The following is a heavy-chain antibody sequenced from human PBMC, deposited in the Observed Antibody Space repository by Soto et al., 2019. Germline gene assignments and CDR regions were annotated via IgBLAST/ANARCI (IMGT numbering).Heavy chain of an antibody. CDR1: GFTFSSYS. CDR2: ISSSSSYI. V-gene: IGHV3-21*01. J-gene: IGHJ4*02. CDR3: ARAEAHLIAVAYPDY. D-gene: IGHD6-19*01. Sequence: EVQLVESGGGLVKPGGSLRLSCAASGFTFSSYSMNWVRQAPGKGLEWVSSISSSSSYIYYADSVQGRFTISRDNAKNSLYLQMNSLRAEDTAVYYCARAEAHLIAVAYPDYWGQGTLVTVSS.